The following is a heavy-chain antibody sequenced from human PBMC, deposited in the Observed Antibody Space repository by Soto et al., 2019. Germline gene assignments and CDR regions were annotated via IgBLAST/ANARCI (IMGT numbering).Heavy chain of an antibody. CDR3: ATCSSEYYYYGMDV. CDR1: GYTFTGYY. J-gene: IGHJ6*02. CDR2: INPNSGGT. V-gene: IGHV1-2*04. Sequence: ASVKVSCKASGYTFTGYYMHWVRQAPGQGLEWMGWINPNSGGTNYAQKFQGWVTMTRDTSISTAYMELSRLRSDDTAVYYCATCSSEYYYYGMDVWGRGTTVTVSS. D-gene: IGHD6-6*01.